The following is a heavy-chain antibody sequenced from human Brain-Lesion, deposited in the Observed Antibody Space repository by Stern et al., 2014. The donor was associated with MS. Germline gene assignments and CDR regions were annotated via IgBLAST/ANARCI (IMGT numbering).Heavy chain of an antibody. CDR1: EFTFSNYW. Sequence: EVQLVESGGGLVQPRGSLCLSCAASEFTFSNYWMSWVRQAPGKGLEWVANIKHDGGAKYYVDSAKGGSTIASDTAKRLLSQHMNSLRAEDPAVYYCARSPADIFEILPPARYQYYYGMDVWGQGTTVTVSS. D-gene: IGHD2-15*01. J-gene: IGHJ6*02. CDR3: ARSPADIFEILPPARYQYYYGMDV. CDR2: IKHDGGAK. V-gene: IGHV3-7*01.